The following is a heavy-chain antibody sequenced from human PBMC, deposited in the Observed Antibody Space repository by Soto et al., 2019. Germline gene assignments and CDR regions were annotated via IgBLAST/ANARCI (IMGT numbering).Heavy chain of an antibody. CDR3: ARLNGYCIRGSCHGHSAMAV. Sequence: PAETLSLTCTVSSAPVSSTTYTWGWIREPAGKGLDGVASVYYGGRSYCNPSLTRPVHISADTSKPQSSPKMTSVTAADTAVYYCARLNGYCIRGSCHGHSAMAVWAKGTTVT. CDR2: VYYGGRS. J-gene: IGHJ6*04. D-gene: IGHD2-15*01. CDR1: SAPVSSTTYT. V-gene: IGHV4-39*01.